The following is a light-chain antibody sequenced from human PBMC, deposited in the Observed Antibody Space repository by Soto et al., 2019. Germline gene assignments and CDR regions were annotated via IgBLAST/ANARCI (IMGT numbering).Light chain of an antibody. V-gene: IGKV3-20*01. J-gene: IGKJ2*01. CDR2: GAS. CDR1: QSVSSSY. CDR3: QQVGTSPQYT. Sequence: EFVLTQSPGTLSLSPGERATLSCRASQSVSSSYLAWYQQKPGQAPRLLIYGASSRATGIPDRFSGSGSGTAFTHTIIRLEPEDLAVYYCQQVGTSPQYTFGQGPKLEIK.